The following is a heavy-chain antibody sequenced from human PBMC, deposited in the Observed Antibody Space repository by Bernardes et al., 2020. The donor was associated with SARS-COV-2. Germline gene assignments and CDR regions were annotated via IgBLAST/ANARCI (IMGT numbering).Heavy chain of an antibody. CDR2: VYNGGST. D-gene: IGHD2-21*02. V-gene: IGHV4-39*01. Sequence: SETLSLTCTVSGGSLSGSRYYWVWIRQPNGKGLEWIGSVYNGGSTYHNPSLKSRATISIETSKNQVSLRLNSVTAADTAMYFCVGSSCGIDCYIGGLRSWESGMDGWGPGTTVTVSS. J-gene: IGHJ6*02. CDR1: GGSLSGSRYY. CDR3: VGSSCGIDCYIGGLRSWESGMDG.